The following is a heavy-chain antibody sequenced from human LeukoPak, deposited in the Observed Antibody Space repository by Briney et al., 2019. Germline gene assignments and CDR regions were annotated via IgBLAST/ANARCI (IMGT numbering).Heavy chain of an antibody. CDR1: GGTFSSYA. Sequence: SVKVSCKASGGTFSSYAISWVRQAPGQGLEWMGRIIPIFGIANYAQKFQGRVTITADKSTSTAYMELSSLRAEDTAVYYCARDTPYYYGMDVWGKGTTVTVSS. J-gene: IGHJ6*04. CDR2: IIPIFGIA. V-gene: IGHV1-69*04. CDR3: ARDTPYYYGMDV.